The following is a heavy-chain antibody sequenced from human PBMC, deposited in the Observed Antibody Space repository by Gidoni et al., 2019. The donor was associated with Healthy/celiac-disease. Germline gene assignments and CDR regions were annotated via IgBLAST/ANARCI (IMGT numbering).Heavy chain of an antibody. Sequence: EVQLLESGGGLVQPGGSLRLSCAASGFTFSSYAMSWVRQAPGKGLEWVSAISGSGGSTYYADSVKGRFTISRDNSKNTLYLQMNSLRAEDTAVYYCAKDGSLDIVVVVAAMPGIYFDYWGQGTLVTVSS. CDR3: AKDGSLDIVVVVAAMPGIYFDY. V-gene: IGHV3-23*01. CDR2: ISGSGGST. J-gene: IGHJ4*02. D-gene: IGHD2-15*01. CDR1: GFTFSSYA.